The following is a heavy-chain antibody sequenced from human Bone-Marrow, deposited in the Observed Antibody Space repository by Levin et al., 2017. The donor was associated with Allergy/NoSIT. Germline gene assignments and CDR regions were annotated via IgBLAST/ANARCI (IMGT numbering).Heavy chain of an antibody. CDR1: GFTFSSYA. Sequence: PGGSLRLSCAASGFTFSSYAMSWVRQAPGKGLEWVSAISGSGGSTYYADSVKGRFTISRDNSKNTLYLQMNSLRAEDTAVYYCAKIVGLLWFGELFSRGYFDYWGQGTLVTVSS. CDR3: AKIVGLLWFGELFSRGYFDY. D-gene: IGHD3-10*01. CDR2: ISGSGGST. V-gene: IGHV3-23*01. J-gene: IGHJ4*02.